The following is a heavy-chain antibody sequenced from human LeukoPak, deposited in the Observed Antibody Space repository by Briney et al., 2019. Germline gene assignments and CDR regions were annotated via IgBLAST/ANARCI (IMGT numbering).Heavy chain of an antibody. V-gene: IGHV3-48*04. D-gene: IGHD3-9*01. Sequence: GGSLRLSCAASGFTFSGYWMSWVRQAPGKGLEWVSYISSSGSTIYYADSVKGRFTISRDNAKNSLYLQMNSLRAEDTAVYYCARNPYDILTGQIPVNFDYWGQGTLVTVSS. CDR3: ARNPYDILTGQIPVNFDY. CDR2: ISSSGSTI. J-gene: IGHJ4*02. CDR1: GFTFSGYW.